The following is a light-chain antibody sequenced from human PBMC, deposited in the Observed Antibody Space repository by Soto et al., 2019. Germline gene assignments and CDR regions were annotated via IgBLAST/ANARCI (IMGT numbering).Light chain of an antibody. V-gene: IGKV1-5*01. CDR1: QSISSW. Sequence: DIPMTQSPSTLSASVGDRVTITCRATQSISSWLAWYQQKPGKAPNLLIYDASRLESGVPSRFSGSGSGTEFTLTINSLQPDDFATYYCQQYSSYWTFGQGTKVQIK. CDR2: DAS. J-gene: IGKJ1*01. CDR3: QQYSSYWT.